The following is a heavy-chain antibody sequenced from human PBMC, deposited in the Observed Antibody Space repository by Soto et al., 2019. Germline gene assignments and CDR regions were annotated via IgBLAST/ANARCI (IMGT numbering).Heavy chain of an antibody. CDR3: AKAGFGSGSYDFNY. J-gene: IGHJ4*02. V-gene: IGHV3-9*01. D-gene: IGHD3-10*01. CDR1: GFTFHNYA. Sequence: EVQLVESGGGLVQPGRSLRLSCAASGFTFHNYAMHWVRQAPGKGLEWVSGISGNSGNIGYADSVKGRFTISRDNAKNPLYLQMNSLSPEDTALYHCAKAGFGSGSYDFNYWGQGTLVTVAS. CDR2: ISGNSGNI.